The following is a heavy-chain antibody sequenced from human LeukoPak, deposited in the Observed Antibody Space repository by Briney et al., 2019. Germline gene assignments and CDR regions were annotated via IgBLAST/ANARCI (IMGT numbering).Heavy chain of an antibody. Sequence: GRSLRLSCAASGFTFSSYGMHWVRQAPGKGLEWVAVISYDGSNKYYADSVKGRFTISRDNSKNTLYLQMNSLRAEDTAVYYCAKDREDIVVVPAAIFRYYGMDVWGKGTTVTVSS. CDR1: GFTFSSYG. V-gene: IGHV3-30*18. J-gene: IGHJ6*04. CDR2: ISYDGSNK. D-gene: IGHD2-2*01. CDR3: AKDREDIVVVPAAIFRYYGMDV.